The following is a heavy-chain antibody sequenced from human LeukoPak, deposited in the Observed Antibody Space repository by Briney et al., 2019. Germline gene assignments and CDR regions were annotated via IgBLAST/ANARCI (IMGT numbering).Heavy chain of an antibody. CDR3: ASFGYSYGAGYYYGMDV. V-gene: IGHV1-24*01. Sequence: ASVKVSCKVSGYTLTELSMHWVRQAPGKGLEWMGGFDPEDGETIYAQKFQGRVTMTRNTSISTAYMELSSLRSEDTAVYYCASFGYSYGAGYYYGMDVWGQGTTVTVSS. D-gene: IGHD5-18*01. J-gene: IGHJ6*02. CDR1: GYTLTELS. CDR2: FDPEDGET.